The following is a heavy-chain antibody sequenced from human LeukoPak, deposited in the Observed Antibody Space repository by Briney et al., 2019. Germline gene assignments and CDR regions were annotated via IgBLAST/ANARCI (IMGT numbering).Heavy chain of an antibody. Sequence: GGSLRLSCGASGFTFSSYNMNCVRQAPGKGLEWVSSISSSSNYIYYADSVKGRFTISRDNAKNSLYLQMNSLRAEDTAVYYSARAMEQWLDYWGQGTLVTVSS. D-gene: IGHD6-19*01. J-gene: IGHJ4*02. CDR2: ISSSSNYI. V-gene: IGHV3-21*01. CDR3: ARAMEQWLDY. CDR1: GFTFSSYN.